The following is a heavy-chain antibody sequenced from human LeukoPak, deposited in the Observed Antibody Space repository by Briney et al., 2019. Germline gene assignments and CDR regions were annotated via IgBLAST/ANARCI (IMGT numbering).Heavy chain of an antibody. CDR3: ARGLDGNSIRYFDL. Sequence: GGSLRLSCAASIFSFGSYSMNWVRQAPGKGLEWVSYINSGSNSIHYADSVKGRFTISRDNARSSLYLQMNSLRDEDTAVYYCARGLDGNSIRYFDLWGRGTLVSVSS. J-gene: IGHJ2*01. CDR2: INSGSNSI. V-gene: IGHV3-48*02. CDR1: IFSFGSYS. D-gene: IGHD4-23*01.